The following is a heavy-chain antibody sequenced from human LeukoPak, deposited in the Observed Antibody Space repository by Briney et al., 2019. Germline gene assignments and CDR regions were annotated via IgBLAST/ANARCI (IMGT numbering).Heavy chain of an antibody. V-gene: IGHV4-4*02. Sequence: SGTLSLTCDVSGGSISSGYWWSWVRQPPGKGLEWIGEIHHSGSTNYNPSLKSRVTISVDKSKNQFSLKLSSVTAADTAVYYCARAPYSSYGDYWGQGTLVTVAS. J-gene: IGHJ4*02. CDR3: ARAPYSSYGDY. CDR1: GGSISSGYW. CDR2: IHHSGST. D-gene: IGHD3-22*01.